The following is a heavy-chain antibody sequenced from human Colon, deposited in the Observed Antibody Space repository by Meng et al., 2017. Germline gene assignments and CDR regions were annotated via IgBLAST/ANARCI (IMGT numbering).Heavy chain of an antibody. J-gene: IGHJ3*02. CDR2: INPTNDNT. CDR3: TRPENPLAATPAFDI. V-gene: IGHV1-46*01. Sequence: ASVKVSCKASGYTFTNYQMHWVRQAPGQGLEWMGIINPTNDNTRYAQKFQGRVTMTTDTSTSTIYMELSSLRSEDTAVYYCTRPENPLAATPAFDIWGQGTMVTVSS. CDR1: GYTFTNYQ. D-gene: IGHD6-25*01.